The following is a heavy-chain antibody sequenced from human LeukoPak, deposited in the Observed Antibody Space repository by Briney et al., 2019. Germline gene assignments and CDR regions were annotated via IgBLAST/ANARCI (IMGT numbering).Heavy chain of an antibody. CDR1: GYTFTGYY. V-gene: IGHV1-2*02. CDR2: INPNSGGT. D-gene: IGHD3-10*01. CDR3: ARGTWFGEHWFDP. Sequence: ASVKVSCKASGYTFTGYYMHWVRQAPGQGHEWMGWINPNSGGTNYAQKFQGRVTMTRDTSISTAYMELSRLRSDDTAVYYCARGTWFGEHWFDPWGQGTLVTVSS. J-gene: IGHJ5*02.